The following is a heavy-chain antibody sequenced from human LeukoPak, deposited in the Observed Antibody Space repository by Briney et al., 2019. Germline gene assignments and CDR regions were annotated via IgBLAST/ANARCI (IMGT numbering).Heavy chain of an antibody. D-gene: IGHD6-13*01. CDR2: ISWNSGSI. J-gene: IGHJ4*02. CDR1: GFTFDDYA. CDR3: AKDGGYSSSWCDY. Sequence: PGGSLRLSCAASGFTFDDYAMHWVRQAPGKGLEWVSGISWNSGSIGYADSVKGRFTISRDSAKNSLYLQMNSLRAEDTALYYCAKDGGYSSSWCDYWGQGTLVTVSS. V-gene: IGHV3-9*01.